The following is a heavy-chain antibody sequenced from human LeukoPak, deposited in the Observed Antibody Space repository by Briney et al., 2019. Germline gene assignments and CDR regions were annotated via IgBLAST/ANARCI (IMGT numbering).Heavy chain of an antibody. CDR1: GYSFIGYH. Sequence: SVKVSCKASGYSFIGYHMHWVRQAPGQGLEWMGRIIPIIQITNYAQKFQGRVTITADKSTTTAYLELSSLRSEDTAVYYCAWHPSSGEFYFDSWGQGTLVTVSS. CDR3: AWHPSSGEFYFDS. D-gene: IGHD3-22*01. V-gene: IGHV1-69*02. J-gene: IGHJ4*02. CDR2: IIPIIQIT.